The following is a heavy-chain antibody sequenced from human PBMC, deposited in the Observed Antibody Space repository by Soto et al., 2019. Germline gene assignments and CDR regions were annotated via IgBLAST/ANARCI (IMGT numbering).Heavy chain of an antibody. V-gene: IGHV3-23*01. D-gene: IGHD5-18*01. CDR1: GFNFGSYA. CDR3: AKPSVLDKAMNDFDY. Sequence: GGSHRLSSTASGFNFGSYAMSWVRQAPGKGLEWVSAISGSGGRTYYADSVRGRFTISRDNSKNTLYLQMNSLRAEDTAVYYCAKPSVLDKAMNDFDYWGQGTLVTVSS. J-gene: IGHJ4*02. CDR2: ISGSGGRT.